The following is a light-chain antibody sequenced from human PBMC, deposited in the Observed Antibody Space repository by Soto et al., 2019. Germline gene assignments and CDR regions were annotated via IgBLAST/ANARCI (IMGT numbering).Light chain of an antibody. J-gene: IGKJ1*01. V-gene: IGKV3-20*01. CDR1: QNVGRSS. CDR3: QQYGSSPLT. CDR2: GAS. Sequence: EIVLTQSTGTLSLSPGKRATLSCRASQNVGRSSLAWYQQKPGQAPRLLIYGASSRATGIPDRFSGSGSGTDFTLTINRLEPEDFAVYYCQQYGSSPLTFGQGTKVEIK.